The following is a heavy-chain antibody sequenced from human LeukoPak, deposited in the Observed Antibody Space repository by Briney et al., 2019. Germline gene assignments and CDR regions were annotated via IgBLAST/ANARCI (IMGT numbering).Heavy chain of an antibody. CDR1: GGSISSGDYY. D-gene: IGHD3-22*01. CDR3: ARGLHYYDSSGYPEAGFDS. Sequence: SETLSLTCTVSGGSISSGDYYWTWIRQPPGKGLEWIGYIYYSGNTYYNPSLKSRVNISIDTSKNQFSLKLSSLTAADTAVYYCARGLHYYDSSGYPEAGFDSWGQGTLVTVSS. CDR2: IYYSGNT. J-gene: IGHJ4*02. V-gene: IGHV4-30-4*08.